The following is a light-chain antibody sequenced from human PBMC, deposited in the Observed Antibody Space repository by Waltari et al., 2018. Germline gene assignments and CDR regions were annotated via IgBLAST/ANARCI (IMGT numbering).Light chain of an antibody. CDR3: QQSNSTPLT. CDR2: AAS. J-gene: IGKJ4*01. CDR1: QSISSY. V-gene: IGKV1-39*01. Sequence: TITCRASQSISSYLNWYQQKPGEAPKLLIYAASVLQSGVPSRFSGSGSGTDFTLTITSLQPEDFVTYYCQQSNSTPLTFGGGTKVEIK.